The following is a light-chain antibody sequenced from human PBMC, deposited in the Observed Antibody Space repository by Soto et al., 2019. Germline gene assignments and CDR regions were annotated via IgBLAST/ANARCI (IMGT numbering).Light chain of an antibody. Sequence: QSALTQPRSVSGSPGQSVTLSCTGSSSDVGSYNYVSWYQQHPGKAPKLMIYDVTKRPSGVPDHFSGSKSGNTASLTISGLQADDEADYYCCSYAGSYIFVFGGGTKVTVL. CDR3: CSYAGSYIFV. V-gene: IGLV2-11*01. CDR1: SSDVGSYNY. CDR2: DVT. J-gene: IGLJ2*01.